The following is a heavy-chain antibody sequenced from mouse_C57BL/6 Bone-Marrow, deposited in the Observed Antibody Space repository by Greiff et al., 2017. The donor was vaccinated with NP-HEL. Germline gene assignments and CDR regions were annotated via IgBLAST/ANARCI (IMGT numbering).Heavy chain of an antibody. J-gene: IGHJ2*01. CDR2: ISYDGSN. CDR1: GYSITSGYY. V-gene: IGHV3-6*01. D-gene: IGHD2-3*01. CDR3: ARENYDGYYGY. Sequence: EVKLQESGPGLVKPSQSLSLTCSVTGYSITSGYYWNWIRQFPGNKLEWMGYISYDGSNNYNPSLKNRISITRDTSKNQFFLKLNSVTTEDTATYYCARENYDGYYGYWGQGTTLTVSS.